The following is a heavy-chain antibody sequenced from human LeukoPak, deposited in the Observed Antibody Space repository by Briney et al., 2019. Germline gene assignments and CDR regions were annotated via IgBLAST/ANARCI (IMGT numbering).Heavy chain of an antibody. J-gene: IGHJ4*02. CDR2: IKQDGSER. CDR3: ARDGGTAGEFDY. CDR1: GLTFSTAW. D-gene: IGHD2-15*01. Sequence: GGSLRLSCAASGLTFSTAWMSWVRQAPGKGLEWVANIKQDGSERYYVDSVKGRFTISRDNAKNSLYLQMNSLRAEDTAVYFCARDGGTAGEFDYWGQGTLVTVSS. V-gene: IGHV3-7*03.